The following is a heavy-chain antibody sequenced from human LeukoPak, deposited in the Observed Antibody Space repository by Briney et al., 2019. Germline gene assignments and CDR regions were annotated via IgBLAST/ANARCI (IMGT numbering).Heavy chain of an antibody. J-gene: IGHJ4*02. CDR3: ANPPTVSSFHY. Sequence: GRSLRLSCAASGFTFSSYAMHWVRPAPRKGREWVAVISYDGSNKYYADSVKGRFTISRDSSKHTLYLQMNSLRVEDTAIYYCANPPTVSSFHYWGQGTLVTVSS. CDR1: GFTFSSYA. V-gene: IGHV3-30*04. CDR2: ISYDGSNK. D-gene: IGHD2-2*01.